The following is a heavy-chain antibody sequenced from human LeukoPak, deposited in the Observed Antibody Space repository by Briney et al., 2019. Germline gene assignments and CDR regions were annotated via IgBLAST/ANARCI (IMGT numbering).Heavy chain of an antibody. J-gene: IGHJ4*02. CDR2: ISSSGSTI. CDR3: VRGRSDLLWFGELLRY. Sequence: PVGSLRLSCAASGFTFSSYEMNWVRQAPGKGLEWVSYISSSGSTIYYTDSVKGRFTISRDNAKNSLYLQMNSLRAEDTAVCYCVRGRSDLLWFGELLRYWGQGNLVTVSS. D-gene: IGHD3-10*01. V-gene: IGHV3-48*03. CDR1: GFTFSSYE.